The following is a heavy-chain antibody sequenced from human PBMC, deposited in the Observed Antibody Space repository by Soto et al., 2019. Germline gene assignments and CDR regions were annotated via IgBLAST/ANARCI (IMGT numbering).Heavy chain of an antibody. Sequence: QVQLVESGGGVVQPGRSLRLSCAASGFTFSTYGMHWVRQAPGKGLEWVAVIWYGGSNKYYADSVKGRFTISRDNSKNTLYLQMNSLRVEDTAVYFCARKENIAVAGFDYWGQGTLVTVSS. CDR3: ARKENIAVAGFDY. CDR1: GFTFSTYG. V-gene: IGHV3-33*01. D-gene: IGHD6-19*01. CDR2: IWYGGSNK. J-gene: IGHJ4*02.